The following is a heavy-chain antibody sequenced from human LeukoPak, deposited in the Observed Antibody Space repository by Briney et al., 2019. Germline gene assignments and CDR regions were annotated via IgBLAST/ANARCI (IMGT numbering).Heavy chain of an antibody. CDR2: ISYDGTNK. CDR1: GFTFSSYA. Sequence: PGGSLRLSCAASGFTFSSYAMSWVRQAPGKGLEWVAVISYDGTNKYYADSVKGRFTISRDNAKSTLYLQMNSLRTEDTAVYFCAKVSGSGMKSYGDYFNFWGQGTLVTVSS. J-gene: IGHJ4*02. CDR3: AKVSGSGMKSYGDYFNF. V-gene: IGHV3-30*18. D-gene: IGHD3-10*01.